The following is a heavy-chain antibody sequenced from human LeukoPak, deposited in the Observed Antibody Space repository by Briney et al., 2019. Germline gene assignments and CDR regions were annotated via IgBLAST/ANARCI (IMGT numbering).Heavy chain of an antibody. Sequence: GGSLRLSCAASGFTFSNAWMSWVRQAPGKGLEWVGRIKSKTDGGTTDYAAPVKGRFTISRDDSKNTLYLQMNSLKTEDTAVYYCTTYTMVRGVIVSYWGQGTLVIVSS. D-gene: IGHD3-10*01. CDR3: TTYTMVRGVIVSY. CDR2: IKSKTDGGTT. CDR1: GFTFSNAW. V-gene: IGHV3-15*01. J-gene: IGHJ4*02.